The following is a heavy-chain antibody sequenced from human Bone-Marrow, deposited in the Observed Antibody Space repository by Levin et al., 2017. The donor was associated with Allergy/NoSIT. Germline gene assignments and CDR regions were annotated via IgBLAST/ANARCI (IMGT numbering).Heavy chain of an antibody. D-gene: IGHD2-2*01. J-gene: IGHJ4*02. V-gene: IGHV3-48*02. CDR1: GFTFTNYN. CDR3: ARPTLGCSSCPYFDF. Sequence: GESLKISCAASGFTFTNYNFNWVRQAPGKGLEWLSYISSSGNTIHYADSVKGRFTISRDNAKNSLYLQMNSLRDEDTAVYYCARPTLGCSSCPYFDFWGQGTLVTVSS. CDR2: ISSSGNTI.